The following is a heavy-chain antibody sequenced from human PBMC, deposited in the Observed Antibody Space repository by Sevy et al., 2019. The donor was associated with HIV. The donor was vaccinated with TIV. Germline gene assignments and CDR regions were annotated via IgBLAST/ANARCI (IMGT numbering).Heavy chain of an antibody. D-gene: IGHD1-26*01. J-gene: IGHJ4*02. CDR3: ARVPDSGGRGRADY. CDR1: GFSFNTYT. CDR2: ISSSGVYE. Sequence: GGSLGLSCAASGFSFNTYTFYWVRQAPGEGLEWISSISSSGVYEYYADSVRGRFTISRDNAKNSLSLQMNGLRVEDTGVYYCARVPDSGGRGRADYWGQGTRVTVSS. V-gene: IGHV3-21*01.